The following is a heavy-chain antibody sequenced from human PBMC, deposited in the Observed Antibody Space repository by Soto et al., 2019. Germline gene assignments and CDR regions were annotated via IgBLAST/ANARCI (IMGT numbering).Heavy chain of an antibody. V-gene: IGHV4-61*01. CDR1: GGSVSSGSYY. Sequence: QVQLQESGPGLMKPSETLSLTCTVSGGSVSSGSYYWSWIRQPPGKGLEWIGYIYYSGSTNYNPSLKSRVTISVDTSKNQFSLKLSSVTAADTDVYYCARGIEGWYQGRYYYGMDVWGQGTTVTVSS. CDR2: IYYSGST. D-gene: IGHD6-19*01. J-gene: IGHJ6*02. CDR3: ARGIEGWYQGRYYYGMDV.